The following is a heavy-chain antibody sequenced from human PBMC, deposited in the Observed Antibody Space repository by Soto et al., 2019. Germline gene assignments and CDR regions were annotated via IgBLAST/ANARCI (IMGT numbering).Heavy chain of an antibody. D-gene: IGHD1-7*01. CDR2: ISYDGSNK. CDR3: AKVLTGTTLGYYYYYGMDV. Sequence: GGSLRLSCAASGFTFSSYGMHWVRQAPGKGLEWVAVISYDGSNKYYADSVKGRFTISRDNSKNTLYLQMNSLRAEDTAVYYCAKVLTGTTLGYYYYYGMDVWGQGTTVTVSS. CDR1: GFTFSSYG. V-gene: IGHV3-30*18. J-gene: IGHJ6*02.